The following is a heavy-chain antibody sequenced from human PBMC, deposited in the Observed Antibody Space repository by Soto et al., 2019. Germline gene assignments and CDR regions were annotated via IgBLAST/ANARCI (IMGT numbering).Heavy chain of an antibody. Sequence: QVQLVESGGGVVQPGRSLRLSCAASGFTFSSYAMHWVRQAPGKGLEWVAVISYDGSNKYYADSVKGRFTISRDNSKNTLYLQRNSLRAEDTAVYYCARTAAPIRYYYYGMDVWGQGTTVTVSS. CDR1: GFTFSSYA. J-gene: IGHJ6*02. V-gene: IGHV3-30-3*01. CDR3: ARTAAPIRYYYYGMDV. D-gene: IGHD6-13*01. CDR2: ISYDGSNK.